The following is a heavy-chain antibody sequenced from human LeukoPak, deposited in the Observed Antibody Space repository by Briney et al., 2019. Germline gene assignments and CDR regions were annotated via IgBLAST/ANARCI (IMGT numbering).Heavy chain of an antibody. V-gene: IGHV4-39*07. CDR1: GASISSGSNY. CDR2: VYSSGST. D-gene: IGHD6-19*01. Sequence: SETLSLTCSVSGASISSGSNYWGWIRQPPGKTLEWIGSVYSSGSTYYNPSLKSRVIIIIDTPKNHFSLTLSSVTAADTAVYYCARGDIAVTGYYYYYYMDVWGKGTTVTVSS. J-gene: IGHJ6*03. CDR3: ARGDIAVTGYYYYYYMDV.